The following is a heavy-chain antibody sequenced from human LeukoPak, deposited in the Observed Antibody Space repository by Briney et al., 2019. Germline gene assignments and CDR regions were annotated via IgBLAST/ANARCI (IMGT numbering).Heavy chain of an antibody. CDR1: GGSISSGSYY. CDR3: ARDGYSGNDGI. V-gene: IGHV4-39*07. D-gene: IGHD5-12*01. CDR2: FYYSRRT. J-gene: IGHJ4*02. Sequence: SETLSLTCTVSGGSISSGSYYWDWIRQPPGKGLEWIGGFYYSRRTYYNPSLKSRVTISVDTSKNQFSLKLSSVTAADTAVYYCARDGYSGNDGIWGQGTLVTVSS.